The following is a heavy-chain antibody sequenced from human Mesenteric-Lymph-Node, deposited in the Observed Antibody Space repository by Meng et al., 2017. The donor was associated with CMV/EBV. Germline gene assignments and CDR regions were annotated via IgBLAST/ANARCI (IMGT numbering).Heavy chain of an antibody. CDR2: ISGSGGST. J-gene: IGHJ4*02. CDR1: GFTFNSFA. Sequence: GESLKISCAASGFTFNSFAMNWVRQAPGKGLEWVSAISGSGGSTYYADSVKGRFTISGDNSKNTLYLQMNSLRAEDTAVYYCAKEVGGSGSYYNGDYWGQGTLVTVSS. CDR3: AKEVGGSGSYYNGDY. D-gene: IGHD3-10*01. V-gene: IGHV3-23*01.